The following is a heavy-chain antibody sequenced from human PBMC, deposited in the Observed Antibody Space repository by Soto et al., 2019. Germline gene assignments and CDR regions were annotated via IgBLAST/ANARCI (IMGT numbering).Heavy chain of an antibody. CDR2: IGTTGDT. CDR3: ARDATYGSGRGPDWFFDL. CDR1: GFTFSRYD. V-gene: IGHV3-13*04. Sequence: EVQLVESGGGLVQPGGSLRLSCTASGFTFSRYDMHWVRQSTGKGLEWVSAIGTTGDTYYPGSVKGRFTISREDANNSFYLQINSLRAGDTAVYYCARDATYGSGRGPDWFFDLWGRGTLVTVSS. J-gene: IGHJ2*01. D-gene: IGHD3-10*01.